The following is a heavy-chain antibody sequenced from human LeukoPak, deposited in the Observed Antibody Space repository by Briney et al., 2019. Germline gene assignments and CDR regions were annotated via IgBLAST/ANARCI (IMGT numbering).Heavy chain of an antibody. CDR2: VYYSGDS. CDR3: ARGPERRAFDI. D-gene: IGHD1-1*01. J-gene: IGHJ3*02. CDR1: GGSMSSYY. Sequence: PSETLSLTCTVSGGSMSSYYWSWIRQPPGNELEWIGYVYYSGDSKYNPSLNSRVSISIDTSKNKFSLKLNSVTDADTALYYCARGPERRAFDIWGQGTMVTVSS. V-gene: IGHV4-59*01.